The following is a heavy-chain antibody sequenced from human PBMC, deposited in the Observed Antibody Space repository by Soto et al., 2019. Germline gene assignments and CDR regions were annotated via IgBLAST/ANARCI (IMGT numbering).Heavy chain of an antibody. D-gene: IGHD6-19*01. CDR1: GYTFTNYG. J-gene: IGHJ4*02. Sequence: ASVKVSCKASGYTFTNYGITWVRQAPGQGLEWLGWISAYNGNTNYAQSLQGRVTMTTDTSTSTAYMELRSLRSDDTAVYYCARDTSRISVAVDFDYWRQGTLVTVSS. CDR2: ISAYNGNT. CDR3: ARDTSRISVAVDFDY. V-gene: IGHV1-18*01.